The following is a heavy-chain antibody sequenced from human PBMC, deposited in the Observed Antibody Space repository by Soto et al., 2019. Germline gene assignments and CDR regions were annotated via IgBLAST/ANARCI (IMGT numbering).Heavy chain of an antibody. Sequence: GGSLRLSCAASGFTFSSYAMSWVRQAPGKGLEWVSAISGSGGSTYYADSVKGRFTISRDNSKNTLYLQMNSLRAEDTAVYYCAKVSAAAEATVAGTLLYFQHWGQGTLVTVSS. CDR3: AKVSAAAEATVAGTLLYFQH. V-gene: IGHV3-23*01. J-gene: IGHJ1*01. D-gene: IGHD6-19*01. CDR1: GFTFSSYA. CDR2: ISGSGGST.